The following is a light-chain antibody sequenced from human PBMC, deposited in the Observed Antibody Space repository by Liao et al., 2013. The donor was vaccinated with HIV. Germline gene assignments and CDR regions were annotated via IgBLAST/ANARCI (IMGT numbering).Light chain of an antibody. Sequence: SYELTQPPSVSVSPGQTATITCSGENVGDGYVSWYQQKAGQSPVVVISQDIKRPPGIPERFSGSSSGNTATLTIRGTQAVDEADYYCQAWDSSTVVFGGGTKLTVL. J-gene: IGLJ2*01. CDR1: NVGDGY. V-gene: IGLV3-1*01. CDR2: QDI. CDR3: QAWDSSTVV.